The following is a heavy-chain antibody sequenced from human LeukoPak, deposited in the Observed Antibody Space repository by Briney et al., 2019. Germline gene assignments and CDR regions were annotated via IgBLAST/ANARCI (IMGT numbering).Heavy chain of an antibody. Sequence: GGSLRLSCAASGFTFDDYAMHWVRPAPGKGLEWVSGISWNSGSIGYADSVKGRFTISRDNAKNSLYLQMNCLRAEDTALYYCAKDIRKLLWFGVSHYYGMDVWGQGTTVTVSS. D-gene: IGHD3-10*01. V-gene: IGHV3-9*01. CDR3: AKDIRKLLWFGVSHYYGMDV. CDR2: ISWNSGSI. CDR1: GFTFDDYA. J-gene: IGHJ6*02.